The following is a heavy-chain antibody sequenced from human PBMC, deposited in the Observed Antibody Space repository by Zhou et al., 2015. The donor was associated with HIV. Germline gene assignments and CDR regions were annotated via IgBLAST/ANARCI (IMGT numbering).Heavy chain of an antibody. Sequence: QVQLVQSGAEVKKPGSSVKVSCKASGGTFSSYAISWVRQAPGQGLEWMGGIIPIFGTANYAQKFQGRVTITADESTSTAYMELSSLRSEDTAVYYCARDLVGSSFGVVTPNYYYYMDVWGKGTTVTVSS. D-gene: IGHD3-3*01. CDR3: ARDLVGSSFGVVTPNYYYYMDV. CDR2: IIPIFGTA. CDR1: GGTFSSYA. V-gene: IGHV1-69*01. J-gene: IGHJ6*03.